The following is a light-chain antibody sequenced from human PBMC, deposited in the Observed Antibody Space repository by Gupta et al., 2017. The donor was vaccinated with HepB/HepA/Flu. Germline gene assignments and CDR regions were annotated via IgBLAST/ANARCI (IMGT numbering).Light chain of an antibody. CDR3: QHDSSSVT. CDR2: GAS. V-gene: IGKV3-20*01. Sequence: DIVLSPSPGTLSLSPGERATLSCRASQSVSSTYLAWYQQKPGQAPWLLIYGASSRANGIPDRFSGSGSGTDFTLTSSRLEPEDFAVYYWQHDSSSVTFGGGTKVEIK. CDR1: QSVSSTY. J-gene: IGKJ4*01.